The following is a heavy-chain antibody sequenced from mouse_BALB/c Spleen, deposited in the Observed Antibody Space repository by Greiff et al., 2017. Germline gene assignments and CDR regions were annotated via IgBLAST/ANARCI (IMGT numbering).Heavy chain of an antibody. Sequence: VKLMESGPGLVAPSQSLSITCTVSGFSLTSYGVHWVRQPPGKGLEWLGVIWSGGSTDYNAAFISRLSISKDNSKSQVFFKMNSLQANDTAIYYCARTNYRYDPYYFDDWGQGTTLTVSS. CDR3: ARTNYRYDPYYFDD. D-gene: IGHD2-14*01. J-gene: IGHJ2*01. CDR1: GFSLTSYG. V-gene: IGHV2-2*02. CDR2: IWSGGST.